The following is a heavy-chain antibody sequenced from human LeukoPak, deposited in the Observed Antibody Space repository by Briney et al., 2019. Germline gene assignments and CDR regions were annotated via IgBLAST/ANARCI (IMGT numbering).Heavy chain of an antibody. Sequence: SETLSLTCTVSGGSISSGDYYWSWIRQPPGKGLEWIVYIYYSGSTYYNPSLKSRVTISVDTSKNQFSLKLSSVTAADTAVYYCARFPRDGYNYFTFDYWGQGTLVTVSS. V-gene: IGHV4-30-4*01. CDR3: ARFPRDGYNYFTFDY. D-gene: IGHD5-24*01. CDR1: GGSISSGDYY. J-gene: IGHJ4*02. CDR2: IYYSGST.